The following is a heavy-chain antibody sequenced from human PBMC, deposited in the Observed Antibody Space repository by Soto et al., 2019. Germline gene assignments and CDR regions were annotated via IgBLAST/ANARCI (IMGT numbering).Heavy chain of an antibody. Sequence: QVQLVESGGGVVQPGRSLRLSCAASGFTFSSYAMHWVRQAPGKGLEWVAVISYDGSNKYYADSVKGRFTISRDNSKNTVYLKMNSRGAEDTAVYYCARDLTGGGDYWGQGTLVTVSS. J-gene: IGHJ4*02. CDR1: GFTFSSYA. V-gene: IGHV3-30-3*01. CDR2: ISYDGSNK. CDR3: ARDLTGGGDY. D-gene: IGHD3-10*01.